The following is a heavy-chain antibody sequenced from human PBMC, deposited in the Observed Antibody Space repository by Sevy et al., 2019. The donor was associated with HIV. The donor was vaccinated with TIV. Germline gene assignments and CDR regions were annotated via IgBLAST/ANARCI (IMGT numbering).Heavy chain of an antibody. CDR1: GFTFSSYE. D-gene: IGHD4-17*01. CDR3: ARDLPPSATTVAHFDY. V-gene: IGHV3-48*03. J-gene: IGHJ4*02. CDR2: ISNSGTPI. Sequence: GGSLRLSCAASGFTFSSYEMNWVRQAPGKGLEWVSYISNSGTPISYSDSVRGRFSISRDNARNSLYLQMNSLRAEDTAVYYCARDLPPSATTVAHFDYWGQGTLVTVSS.